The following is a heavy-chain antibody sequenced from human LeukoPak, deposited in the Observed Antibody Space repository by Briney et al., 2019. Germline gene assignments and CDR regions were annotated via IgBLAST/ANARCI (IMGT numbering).Heavy chain of an antibody. Sequence: SETLSLTCAVYGGSLRADFWSWIRQPPGKGLEWIGGIHPGGSTKYNPSLESRVTISVDTSKNQFSLRLTSVTAADTAVYYCARAPDRIRFDPWGQGALVTVSS. CDR2: IHPGGST. CDR3: ARAPDRIRFDP. V-gene: IGHV4-34*01. CDR1: GGSLRADF. D-gene: IGHD1-14*01. J-gene: IGHJ5*02.